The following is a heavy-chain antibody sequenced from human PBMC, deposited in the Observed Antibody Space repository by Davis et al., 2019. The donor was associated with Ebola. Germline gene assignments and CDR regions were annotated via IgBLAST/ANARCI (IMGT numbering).Heavy chain of an antibody. CDR1: GFTFSNAW. Sequence: GESLKISCAASGFTFSNAWMSWVRQAPGKGLEWVGRIKSKTDGGTTDYAAPVKGRFTISRDDSKNTLYLQMNSLKTEDTAVYYCTTDRRWHPPYYYYMNVWGKGTTVTVSS. D-gene: IGHD4-23*01. CDR3: TTDRRWHPPYYYYMNV. J-gene: IGHJ6*03. V-gene: IGHV3-15*01. CDR2: IKSKTDGGTT.